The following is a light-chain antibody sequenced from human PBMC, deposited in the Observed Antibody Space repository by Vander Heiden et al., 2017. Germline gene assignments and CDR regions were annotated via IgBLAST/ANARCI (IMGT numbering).Light chain of an antibody. V-gene: IGKV1-33*01. Sequence: DIQMTQSPSSLSASVGDRVTITCQASQDISNYLNWYQQKPGKAPKLLIYDASNLETGVPSRFSGSGSGTDFTFNISSLQPEDIATYDCQQYDNLPRTFGQGTKVEIK. CDR3: QQYDNLPRT. CDR2: DAS. J-gene: IGKJ1*01. CDR1: QDISNY.